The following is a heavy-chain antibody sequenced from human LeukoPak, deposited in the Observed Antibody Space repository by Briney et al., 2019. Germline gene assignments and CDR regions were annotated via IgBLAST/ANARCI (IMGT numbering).Heavy chain of an antibody. CDR1: GFTFSSYS. CDR3: ARDTAIFGAIRAPGAFDI. Sequence: PGGSLRLSCAASGFTFSSYSMNWVRQAPGKGLEWVSSISSSSSYIYYADSVKGRFTISRDNAKNSLYLQMNSLRAEDTAVYYCARDTAIFGAIRAPGAFDIWGQGTMVTVSS. J-gene: IGHJ3*02. D-gene: IGHD3-3*01. V-gene: IGHV3-21*01. CDR2: ISSSSSYI.